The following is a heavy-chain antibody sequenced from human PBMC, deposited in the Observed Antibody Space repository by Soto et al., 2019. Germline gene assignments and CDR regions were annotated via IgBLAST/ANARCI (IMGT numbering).Heavy chain of an antibody. CDR1: GFTFSSYA. CDR3: ARGTLYYDFWSGYYKDY. J-gene: IGHJ4*02. D-gene: IGHD3-3*01. Sequence: GGSLRLSCAASGFTFSSYAMHWVRQAPGKGLEWVAVISYDGSNKYYADSVKGRFTISRDNSKNTLYLQMNSLRAEDTAVYYCARGTLYYDFWSGYYKDYWGQGTLVTVYS. V-gene: IGHV3-30-3*01. CDR2: ISYDGSNK.